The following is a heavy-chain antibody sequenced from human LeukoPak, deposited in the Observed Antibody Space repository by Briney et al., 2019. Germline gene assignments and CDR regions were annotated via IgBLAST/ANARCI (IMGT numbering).Heavy chain of an antibody. CDR3: AKDQKGDYDFWGGLSFDI. J-gene: IGHJ3*02. CDR1: GFTFNNAW. V-gene: IGHV3-23*01. Sequence: GGSLRLSCAASGFTFNNAWMRWVRQAPGKGLEWVSSISDRGGNTYSADSVKGRFTISRDNSKNTLYLQMNRLRAEDTAVYYCAKDQKGDYDFWGGLSFDIWGQGTMVTVSS. D-gene: IGHD3-3*01. CDR2: ISDRGGNT.